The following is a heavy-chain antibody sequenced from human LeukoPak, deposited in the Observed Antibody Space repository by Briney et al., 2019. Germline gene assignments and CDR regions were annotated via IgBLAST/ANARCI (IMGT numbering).Heavy chain of an antibody. CDR3: ARDRYCSGNGCQDLGY. CDR1: GFTVSRYW. Sequence: PGGSLRLSCAASGFTVSRYWMHWVRQAPGKGLVWVSRININGSSTIYADSVKGRFTISRDNAKNTLYLQMNNLRADDTAVYYCARDRYCSGNGCQDLGYWGQGTLVTVSS. V-gene: IGHV3-74*01. D-gene: IGHD2-15*01. CDR2: ININGSST. J-gene: IGHJ4*02.